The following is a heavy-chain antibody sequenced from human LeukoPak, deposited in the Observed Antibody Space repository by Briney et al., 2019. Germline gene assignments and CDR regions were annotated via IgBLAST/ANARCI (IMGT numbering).Heavy chain of an antibody. CDR3: AGIAADNSVDP. Sequence: SETLSLTCAVSSYSISSGYYWGWIRQPPGKGLEWIGSIYHSGSTYYNPSLKSRVTISVDTSKNQFSLKLSSVTAADTAVYYCAGIAADNSVDPWGQGTLVTVSS. V-gene: IGHV4-38-2*01. J-gene: IGHJ5*02. CDR2: IYHSGST. D-gene: IGHD6-13*01. CDR1: SYSISSGYY.